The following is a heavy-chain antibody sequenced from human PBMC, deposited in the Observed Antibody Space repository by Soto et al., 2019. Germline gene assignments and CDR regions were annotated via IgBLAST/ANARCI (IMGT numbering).Heavy chain of an antibody. CDR2: INHSGST. Sequence: PSETLSLTCAVYGGSFSGYYWSWIRQPPGKGLEWIGEINHSGSTNYNPSLKSRVTISVDTSKNQFSLKLSSVTAADTAVYYCARGLFRIVVVPARGPVYFDYWGQGTMVTVYS. D-gene: IGHD2-2*01. J-gene: IGHJ4*02. V-gene: IGHV4-34*01. CDR3: ARGLFRIVVVPARGPVYFDY. CDR1: GGSFSGYY.